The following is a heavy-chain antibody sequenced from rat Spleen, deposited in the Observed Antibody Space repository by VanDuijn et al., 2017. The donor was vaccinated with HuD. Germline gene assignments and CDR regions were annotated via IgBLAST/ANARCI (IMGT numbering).Heavy chain of an antibody. CDR1: GFTFSDYN. CDR3: ARQSYNSGYGDWFAH. Sequence: EVQLVESGGGLVQPGRSLKLSCAASGFTFSDYNMAWVRQAPKKGLEWVATIYYDGTNTYYRDSVKGRFTISRDNAKSTLYLQMDSLRSEDTATYYCARQSYNSGYGDWFAHWGQGTLVTVSS. CDR2: IYYDGTNT. J-gene: IGHJ3*01. D-gene: IGHD4-3*01. V-gene: IGHV5-7*01.